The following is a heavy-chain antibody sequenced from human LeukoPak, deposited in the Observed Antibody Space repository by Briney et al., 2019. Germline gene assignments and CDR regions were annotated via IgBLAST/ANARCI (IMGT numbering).Heavy chain of an antibody. D-gene: IGHD2-2*01. Sequence: LSGGSLRLSCAASGFSFSSYGMIWVRQAPGKGLEWVSSISGSSGSTNYAASVKGRFTISRENSKNTLYLQMNSLRAEDTAVYYCAKADSTDVVPAAQNYYYYYGMDVWGQGTTVTVSS. CDR1: GFSFSSYG. J-gene: IGHJ6*02. CDR3: AKADSTDVVPAAQNYYYYYGMDV. CDR2: ISGSSGST. V-gene: IGHV3-23*01.